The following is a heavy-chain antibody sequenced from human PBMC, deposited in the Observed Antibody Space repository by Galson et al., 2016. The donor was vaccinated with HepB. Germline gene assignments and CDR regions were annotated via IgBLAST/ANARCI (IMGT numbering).Heavy chain of an antibody. D-gene: IGHD3-3*01. CDR2: IRSSRSTI. CDR3: ARNRVSGDFWSGYYTGIGMDV. CDR1: GFTFSSYS. Sequence: SLRLSCAASGFTFSSYSMNWVRQAPGKGLEWVSYIRSSRSTIYYADSVKGRFTISRDNAKNSLYLQMNSLRDEDTAVYYCARNRVSGDFWSGYYTGIGMDVWGQGTTVTVSS. J-gene: IGHJ6*02. V-gene: IGHV3-48*02.